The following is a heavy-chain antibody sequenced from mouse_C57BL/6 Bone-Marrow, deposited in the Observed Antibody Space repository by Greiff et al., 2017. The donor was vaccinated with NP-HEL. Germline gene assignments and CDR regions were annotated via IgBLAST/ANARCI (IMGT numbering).Heavy chain of an antibody. Sequence: DVQLQESGAELVRPGASVKLSCTASGFNIKDDYMHWVKQRPEQGLEWIGWIDPENGDTEYASKFQGKATITADTSSNTAYLQLSSLTSEDTAGKYCTTEGWLGRVFEYWGQGTTLTGSS. V-gene: IGHV14-4*01. J-gene: IGHJ2*01. CDR3: TTEGWLGRVFEY. D-gene: IGHD4-1*01. CDR2: IDPENGDT. CDR1: GFNIKDDY.